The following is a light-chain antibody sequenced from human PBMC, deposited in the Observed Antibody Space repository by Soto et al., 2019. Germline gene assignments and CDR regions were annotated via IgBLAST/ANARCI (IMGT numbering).Light chain of an antibody. J-gene: IGLJ1*01. CDR3: SSYTSSSTYV. CDR1: ISDVGGYNY. Sequence: QSALTQPASVSGSPGQSIAISCTGTISDVGGYNYVSWYQQHPGKAPKLMISEVSNRSSGVSNRFSGSKSGNTASLTISGLQAEDEADYYCSSYTSSSTYVFGTGTKLTVL. V-gene: IGLV2-14*01. CDR2: EVS.